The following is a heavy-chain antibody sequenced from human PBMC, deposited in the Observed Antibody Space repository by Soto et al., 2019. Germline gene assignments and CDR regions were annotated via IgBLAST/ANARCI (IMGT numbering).Heavy chain of an antibody. CDR3: ARVSRGAFDI. CDR1: GYTFTSYF. J-gene: IGHJ3*02. Sequence: QVQLVQSGAEVKKPGASVKVSCKASGYTFTSYFIHWVRQAPGQGLEWMGVFDPSGVATNSAQKFQGRLTMTRDTSTSTVYMDLTSLGSGDTALYYCARVSRGAFDIWGQGTLVTVSS. V-gene: IGHV1-46*01. CDR2: FDPSGVAT.